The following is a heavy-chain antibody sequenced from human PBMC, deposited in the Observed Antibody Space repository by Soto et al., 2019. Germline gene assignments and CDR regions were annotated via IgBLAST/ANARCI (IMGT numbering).Heavy chain of an antibody. V-gene: IGHV3-53*01. Sequence: LRLSCAASGFTVSSNYMSWVRQAPGKGLEWVSVIYSGGSTYYADSVKGRFTISRDNSKNTLYLQMNSLRAEDTAVYYCARFSPTQHYGMDVWGQGTTVTVSS. CDR2: IYSGGST. CDR3: ARFSPTQHYGMDV. CDR1: GFTVSSNY. J-gene: IGHJ6*02. D-gene: IGHD3-3*02.